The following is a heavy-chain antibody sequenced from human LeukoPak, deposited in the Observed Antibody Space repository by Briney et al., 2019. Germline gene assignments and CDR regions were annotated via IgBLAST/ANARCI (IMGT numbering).Heavy chain of an antibody. J-gene: IGHJ4*02. V-gene: IGHV4-39*01. CDR2: IYYSGST. CDR3: ARHPPYGSRNWGSYYFDY. CDR1: GFTFSSYA. Sequence: GSLRLSCAASGFTFSSYAMSWIRQPPGKGLEWIGSIYYSGSTYYNPSLKSRVTISVDTSKNQFSLKLSSVTAADTAVYYCARHPPYGSRNWGSYYFDYWGQGTLVTVSS. D-gene: IGHD3-10*01.